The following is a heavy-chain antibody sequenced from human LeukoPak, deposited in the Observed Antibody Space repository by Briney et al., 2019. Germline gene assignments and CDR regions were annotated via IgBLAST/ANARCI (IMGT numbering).Heavy chain of an antibody. V-gene: IGHV4-59*01. CDR1: GGSIGTYS. CDR3: ARGVYVAAAQYAY. CDR2: IYYSGTT. Sequence: SETLSLTCTVSGGSIGTYSWNWIRQPPGKGLEWIGYIYYSGTTNYNPSLKSRVTISVDTSKNQFSLKLSSVTAADTAVYYCARGVYVAAAQYAYWGQGTLVTVSS. D-gene: IGHD6-13*01. J-gene: IGHJ4*02.